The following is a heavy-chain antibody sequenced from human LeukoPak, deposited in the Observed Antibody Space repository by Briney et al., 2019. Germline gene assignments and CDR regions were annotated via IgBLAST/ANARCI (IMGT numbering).Heavy chain of an antibody. V-gene: IGHV3-48*01. Sequence: PGGSLRLSCVASGFTFSSRDWMTWVRQAPGKGLEWVSYISSSSSTIYYADSVKGRFTISRDNAKNSLYLQMNSLRAEDTAVYYCAREIRYYMDVWGKGTTVTVSS. J-gene: IGHJ6*03. CDR1: GFTFSSRDW. CDR2: ISSSSSTI. CDR3: AREIRYYMDV.